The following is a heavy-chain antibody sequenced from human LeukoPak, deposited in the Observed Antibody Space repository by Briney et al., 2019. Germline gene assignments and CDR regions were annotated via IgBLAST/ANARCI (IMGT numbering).Heavy chain of an antibody. D-gene: IGHD5-18*01. CDR1: GFTFNTYG. J-gene: IGHJ4*02. V-gene: IGHV3-30*02. CDR2: IRFDGSNK. Sequence: GGSLRLSCAASGFTFNTYGMHWVRQAPGKGLEWVAFIRFDGSNKYYADSVKGRFTISRDNSKNTLYLQMNSLRAEDTAVYYCAKRGAYSPPYWGQGTLVTVSS. CDR3: AKRGAYSPPY.